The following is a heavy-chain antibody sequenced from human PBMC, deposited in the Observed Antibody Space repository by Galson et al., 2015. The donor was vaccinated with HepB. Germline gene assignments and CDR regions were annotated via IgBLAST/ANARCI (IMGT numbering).Heavy chain of an antibody. CDR1: GFTVSSNY. CDR3: AKPLYSSSSWYSYYYGMDV. J-gene: IGHJ6*02. V-gene: IGHV3-23*01. Sequence: SLRLSCAASGFTVSSNYMSWVRQAPGKGLEWVSAISGSGGSTYYADSVKGRFTISRDNSKNTLYMQMNSLRAEDTAVYYCAKPLYSSSSWYSYYYGMDVWGQGTTVTVSS. D-gene: IGHD6-13*01. CDR2: ISGSGGST.